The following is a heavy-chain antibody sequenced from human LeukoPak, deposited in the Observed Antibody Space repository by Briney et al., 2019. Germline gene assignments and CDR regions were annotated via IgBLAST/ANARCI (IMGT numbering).Heavy chain of an antibody. D-gene: IGHD5-12*01. V-gene: IGHV7-4-1*02. CDR3: AKGSGYEHSSYYYYMDV. CDR1: GYTFTSYA. J-gene: IGHJ6*03. CDR2: INTNTGNP. Sequence: GASVKVSCKASGYTFTSYAMNWVRQAPGQGLEWMGWINTNTGNPMYAQGFTGRFVFSLDTSVSTAYLQISSLKAEDTAVYYCAKGSGYEHSSYYYYMDVWGKGTTVTISS.